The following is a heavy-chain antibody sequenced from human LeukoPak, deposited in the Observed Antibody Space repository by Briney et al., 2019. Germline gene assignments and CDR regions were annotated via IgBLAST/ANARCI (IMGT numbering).Heavy chain of an antibody. J-gene: IGHJ6*02. D-gene: IGHD6-19*01. V-gene: IGHV4-39*06. Sequence: SETLSLTCTVSGGSISSSSYYWGWIRQPPGKGLEWIGSIYYSGSTYYNPSLKSRVTISVDTSKNQFPLKLSSVTAADTAVYYCARELHSSGWYYYYGMDVWGQGTTVTVSS. CDR2: IYYSGST. CDR1: GGSISSSSYY. CDR3: ARELHSSGWYYYYGMDV.